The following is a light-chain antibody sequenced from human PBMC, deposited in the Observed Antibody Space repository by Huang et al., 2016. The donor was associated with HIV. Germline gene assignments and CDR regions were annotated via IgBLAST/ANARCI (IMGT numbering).Light chain of an antibody. Sequence: DIQMTQSPSSLSASVGDRVTITCRASQSITNYLNWYKQKSGKAPKLLIDAASSFQSGVPSRFSGSGSGTDFTLTISSLQPEEFATYYCQQSFGALWTFGQGTTVEIK. CDR1: QSITNY. CDR2: AAS. CDR3: QQSFGALWT. V-gene: IGKV1-39*01. J-gene: IGKJ1*01.